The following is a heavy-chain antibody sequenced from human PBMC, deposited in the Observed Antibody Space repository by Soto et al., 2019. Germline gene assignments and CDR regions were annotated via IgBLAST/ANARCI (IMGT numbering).Heavy chain of an antibody. Sequence: SETLSLTCIVSGGSVSGGSFYWSWIRQPPGKGLEWIGYISYSGSTNYTPSLKSRVTISSDTSNNQFSLKMSSVTAADTAIYYCARHTTVTNIDYWGRGTLVTVSS. CDR1: GGSVSGGSFY. J-gene: IGHJ4*02. D-gene: IGHD4-17*01. V-gene: IGHV4-61*01. CDR2: ISYSGST. CDR3: ARHTTVTNIDY.